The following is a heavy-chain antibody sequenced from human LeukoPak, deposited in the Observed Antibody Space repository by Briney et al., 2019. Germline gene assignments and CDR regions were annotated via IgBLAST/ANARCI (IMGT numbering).Heavy chain of an antibody. Sequence: WVRQAPGKGLEWIGSIYYSGSTYYNPSLKSRVTISVDTSKNQFSLKLSSVTAADTAVYYCASSLSDIVVVISYFDYWGQGTLVTVSS. J-gene: IGHJ4*02. D-gene: IGHD3-22*01. CDR2: IYYSGST. V-gene: IGHV4-39*01. CDR3: ASSLSDIVVVISYFDY.